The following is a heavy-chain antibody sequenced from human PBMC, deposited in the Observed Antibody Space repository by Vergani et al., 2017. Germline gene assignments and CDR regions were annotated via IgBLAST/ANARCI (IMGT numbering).Heavy chain of an antibody. Sequence: QVRLQESGPGLVKPSQTLSLTCTVSGDSIDSGTYYWHWIRQPAGKELEWIGRIYSSGRTNYNPSLKSRVFMSLDTSKSQFSLYLSSVTAADTAVYYCARGWYYDILTGHFDYWGQGTLVTVSS. CDR2: IYSSGRT. CDR3: ARGWYYDILTGHFDY. CDR1: GDSIDSGTYY. D-gene: IGHD3-9*01. J-gene: IGHJ4*02. V-gene: IGHV4-61*02.